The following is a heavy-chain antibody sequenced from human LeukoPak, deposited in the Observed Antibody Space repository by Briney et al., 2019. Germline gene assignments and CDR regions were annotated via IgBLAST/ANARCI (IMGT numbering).Heavy chain of an antibody. CDR3: ARHASSLYYYDSSGYYYP. V-gene: IGHV4-39*01. D-gene: IGHD3-22*01. J-gene: IGHJ5*02. CDR2: INHSGST. Sequence: SETLSLTCTVSSGSISTSNYYWSWIRQPPGKGLEWIGEINHSGSTNYNPSLKSRVTISVDTSKNQFSLKLSSVTAADTAVYYCARHASSLYYYDSSGYYYPWGQGTLVTVSS. CDR1: SGSISTSNYY.